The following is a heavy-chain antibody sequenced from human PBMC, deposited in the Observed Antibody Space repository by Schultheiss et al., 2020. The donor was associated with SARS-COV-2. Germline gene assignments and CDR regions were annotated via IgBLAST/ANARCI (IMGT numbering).Heavy chain of an antibody. CDR2: INSDGSST. J-gene: IGHJ4*02. V-gene: IGHV3-74*01. D-gene: IGHD1-26*01. Sequence: SCAASGFTFSSYWMHWVRQAPGKGLVWVSRINSDGSSTSYADSVKGRFTISRDNAKNTLYLQMNSLRAEDTAVYYCAHVGATLADFDYWGQGTLVTVSS. CDR3: AHVGATLADFDY. CDR1: GFTFSSYW.